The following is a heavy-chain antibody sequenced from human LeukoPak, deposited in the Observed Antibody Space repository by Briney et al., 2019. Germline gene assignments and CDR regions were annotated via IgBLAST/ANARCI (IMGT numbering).Heavy chain of an antibody. V-gene: IGHV3-23*01. CDR1: GFTFSSYA. CDR3: ANPIASYCSSTSCDNY. D-gene: IGHD2-2*01. CDR2: ISGSGGST. J-gene: IGHJ4*02. Sequence: SGGSLRLSCAASGFTFSSYAMSWVRQAPGKGLEWVSAISGSGGSTYYADSVKGRFTISRDNSKNTLYLQKNSLRAEDTAVYYCANPIASYCSSTSCDNYWGQGTLVTVSS.